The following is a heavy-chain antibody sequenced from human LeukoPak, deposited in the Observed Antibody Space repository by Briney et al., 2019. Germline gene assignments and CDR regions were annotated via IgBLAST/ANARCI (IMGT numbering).Heavy chain of an antibody. Sequence: ASVKLSCKASGGTFSSYAISWVRQAPGQGLEWMGGIIPIFGTADYAQKFQGRVTITADESTSTAYMELSSLRSEDTAVYYCARAYYDSSGSPYMDVWGKGTTVTVSS. J-gene: IGHJ6*03. D-gene: IGHD3-22*01. V-gene: IGHV1-69*13. CDR2: IIPIFGTA. CDR3: ARAYYDSSGSPYMDV. CDR1: GGTFSSYA.